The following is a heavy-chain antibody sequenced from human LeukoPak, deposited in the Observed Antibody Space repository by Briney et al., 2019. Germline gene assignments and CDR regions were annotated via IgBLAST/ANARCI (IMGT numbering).Heavy chain of an antibody. J-gene: IGHJ3*02. D-gene: IGHD3-22*01. CDR2: IYPGDSDT. Sequence: HGESLKISCKGSGYSFTSYWIGWVRQMPGKGLEWMGIIYPGDSDTRYSPSFQGQVTISADKSISTAYLQWSSLKASDTAMYYCARRELRYYYDSSGSTRGAFDIWGQGTMVTVSS. CDR3: ARRELRYYYDSSGSTRGAFDI. CDR1: GYSFTSYW. V-gene: IGHV5-51*01.